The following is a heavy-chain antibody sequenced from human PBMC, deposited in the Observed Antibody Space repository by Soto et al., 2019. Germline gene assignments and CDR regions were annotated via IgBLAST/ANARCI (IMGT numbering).Heavy chain of an antibody. J-gene: IGHJ4*02. CDR3: AKDGFRRAARQQLVPKN. Sequence: PGGSLRLSCAASGFTFSSYGMHWVRQAPGKGLEWVAVISYDGSNKYYADSVKGRFTISRDNSKNTLYLQMNGLRAEDTAVYYCAKDGFRRAARQQLVPKNWGQGTLVTVSS. D-gene: IGHD6-13*01. CDR1: GFTFSSYG. V-gene: IGHV3-30*18. CDR2: ISYDGSNK.